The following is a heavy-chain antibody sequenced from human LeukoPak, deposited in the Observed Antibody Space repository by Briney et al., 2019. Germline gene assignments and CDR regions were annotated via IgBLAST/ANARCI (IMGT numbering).Heavy chain of an antibody. D-gene: IGHD3-10*01. CDR3: AAPLTYYYGSGSYRPLDY. Sequence: GGSLRLSCAASGFTFSSYSMNWVRQAPGKGLEWVSSISSSSSYIYYVDSVKGRFTISRDNAKNSLYLQMNSLRAEDTAVYYCAAPLTYYYGSGSYRPLDYWGQGTLVTVSS. CDR2: ISSSSSYI. CDR1: GFTFSSYS. J-gene: IGHJ4*02. V-gene: IGHV3-21*01.